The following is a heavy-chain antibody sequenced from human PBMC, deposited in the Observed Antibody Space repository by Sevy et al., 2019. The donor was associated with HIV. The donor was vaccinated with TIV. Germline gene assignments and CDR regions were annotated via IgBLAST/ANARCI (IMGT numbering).Heavy chain of an antibody. CDR1: GYIFENYD. D-gene: IGHD1-26*01. CDR2: IAPYNGDT. CDR3: ARGRAPDSGKYSFNY. J-gene: IGHJ4*02. V-gene: IGHV1-18*01. Sequence: ASVKVSCKASGYIFENYDITWVRQAPGRGLEWMGWIAPYNGDTSSPQKFQGRVTMTTDRSTRTAYMELNSLTSDDADVYYCARGRAPDSGKYSFNYWGQGTLVTVSS.